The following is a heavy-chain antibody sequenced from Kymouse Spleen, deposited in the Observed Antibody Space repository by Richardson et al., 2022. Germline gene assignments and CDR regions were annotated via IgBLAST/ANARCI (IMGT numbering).Heavy chain of an antibody. CDR1: GGSFSGYY. CDR3: ARGGGLNFFFDY. Sequence: QVQLQQWGAGLLKPSETLSLTCAVYGGSFSGYYWSWIRQPPGKGLEWIGEINHSGSTNYNPSLKSRVTISVDTSKNQFSLKLSSVTAADTAVYYCARGGGLNFFFDYWGQGTLVTVSS. J-gene: IGHJ4*02. D-gene: IGHD3-16*02,IGHD3-3*01. V-gene: IGHV4-34*01. CDR2: INHSGST.